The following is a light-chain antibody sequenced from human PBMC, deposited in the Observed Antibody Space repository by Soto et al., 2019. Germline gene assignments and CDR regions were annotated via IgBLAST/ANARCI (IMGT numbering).Light chain of an antibody. CDR2: EVN. CDR1: SSDVGNYNR. J-gene: IGLJ1*01. Sequence: QLVLTQPPSVSGSPGQSVTISCTGTSSDVGNYNRVSWYQQPPGTAPKLMIYEVNNRPSGVPDRFSGSKSGNTASLTISGLQAEDEADYYCNSYTTSSTYVFGTGTKLTVL. V-gene: IGLV2-18*02. CDR3: NSYTTSSTYV.